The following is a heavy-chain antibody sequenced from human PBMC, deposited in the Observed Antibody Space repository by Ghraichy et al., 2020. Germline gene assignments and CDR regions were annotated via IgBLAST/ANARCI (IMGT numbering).Heavy chain of an antibody. J-gene: IGHJ3*01. CDR2: ISGSGGST. Sequence: GESLNISCAGSGFTFSDYTMNWVRQAPGKGLEWVLSISGSGGSTYYADSVTGRFTISRDNSKSTVYLQMNSLRGEDTAVYYCYVLGLYGSGSYFLQGSFVESGGQG. V-gene: IGHV3-23*01. CDR1: GFTFSDYT. D-gene: IGHD3-10*01. CDR3: YVLGLYGSGSYFLQGSFVES.